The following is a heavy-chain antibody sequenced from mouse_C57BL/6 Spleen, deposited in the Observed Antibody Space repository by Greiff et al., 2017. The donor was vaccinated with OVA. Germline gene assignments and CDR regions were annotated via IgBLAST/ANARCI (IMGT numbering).Heavy chain of an antibody. Sequence: VQLQQPGAELVMPGASVKLSCKASGYTFTSYWMHWVQQRPGQGLEWIGEIDPSDSYTNYNQKFKGKSTLTVDKSSSTAYMQLSSLTSEDSAVYYCARRTKLVAFDDWGQGTTLTVSS. D-gene: IGHD1-3*01. CDR3: ARRTKLVAFDD. J-gene: IGHJ2*01. CDR2: IDPSDSYT. CDR1: GYTFTSYW. V-gene: IGHV1-69*01.